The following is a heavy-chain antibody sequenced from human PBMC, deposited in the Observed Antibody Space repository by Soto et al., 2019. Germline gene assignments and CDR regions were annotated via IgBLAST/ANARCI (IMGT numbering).Heavy chain of an antibody. D-gene: IGHD2-2*01. CDR1: GFTFSSYA. V-gene: IGHV3-30-3*01. CDR2: ISYDGSNK. Sequence: PGGSLRLSCAASGFTFSSYAMRWVRQAPGKGLEWVAVISYDGSNKYYADSVKGRFTISRDNPKNTLYLQMNSLRAEDTAVYYCARDMVPAAKSHYGMDVWGQGTTVTVSS. CDR3: ARDMVPAAKSHYGMDV. J-gene: IGHJ6*02.